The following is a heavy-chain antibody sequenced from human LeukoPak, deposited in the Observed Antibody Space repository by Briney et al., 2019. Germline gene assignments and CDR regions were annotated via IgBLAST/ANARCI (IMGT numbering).Heavy chain of an antibody. CDR2: IYYSGST. D-gene: IGHD3-22*01. CDR1: GGSISSSSYY. Sequence: PSETLSLTCTVSGGSISSSSYYWGWIRQPPGKGLEWIGSIYYSGSTYYNPSLKSRVTISVDTSKNQFSLKLSSVTAADTAVYYCARSTFRITMIVVVSPHYFDYWGQGTLVTVSS. CDR3: ARSTFRITMIVVVSPHYFDY. J-gene: IGHJ4*02. V-gene: IGHV4-39*01.